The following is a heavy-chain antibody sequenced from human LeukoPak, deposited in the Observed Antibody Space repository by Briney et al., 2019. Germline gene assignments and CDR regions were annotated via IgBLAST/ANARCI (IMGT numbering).Heavy chain of an antibody. J-gene: IGHJ4*02. CDR2: IYTSGST. D-gene: IGHD3-10*01. Sequence: PSQTLSLTCTVSGGSISSGSYYWSWIRQPAGKGLEWIGRIYTSGSTNYNPSLKSRVTISVDTSKNQFSLKLSSVTVADTAVYYCARDSLWFGGLVVDYWGQGTLVTVSS. CDR3: ARDSLWFGGLVVDY. V-gene: IGHV4-61*02. CDR1: GGSISSGSYY.